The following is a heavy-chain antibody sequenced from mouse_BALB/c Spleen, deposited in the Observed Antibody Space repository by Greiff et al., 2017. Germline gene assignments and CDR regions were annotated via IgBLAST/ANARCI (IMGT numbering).Heavy chain of an antibody. Sequence: QVQLKESGPGLVAPSQSLSITCTVSGFSLTSYDISWIRQPPGKGLEWLGVIWTGGGTNYNSAFMSRLSISKDNSKSQVFLKMNSLQTDDTAIYYCVRDQEPTWFAYWGQGTLVTVSA. CDR2: IWTGGGT. V-gene: IGHV2-9-2*01. CDR3: VRDQEPTWFAY. J-gene: IGHJ3*01. CDR1: GFSLTSYD. D-gene: IGHD3-2*02.